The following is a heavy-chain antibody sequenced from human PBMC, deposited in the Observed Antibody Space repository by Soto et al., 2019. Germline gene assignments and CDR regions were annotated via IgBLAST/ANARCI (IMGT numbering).Heavy chain of an antibody. CDR2: ISPSGSYI. V-gene: IGHV3-21*01. Sequence: EVQLVESGGGLVKPGGSLRLSCAASGFTFIDHSLNWVRQAPGKGLEWVSSISPSGSYIYYADSVKGRFTISRDNAKNSVYLQVNSLRAEDTAVYYCARARGYSQRYFDYWGLGTLVTVSS. CDR3: ARARGYSQRYFDY. CDR1: GFTFIDHS. J-gene: IGHJ4*02. D-gene: IGHD3-22*01.